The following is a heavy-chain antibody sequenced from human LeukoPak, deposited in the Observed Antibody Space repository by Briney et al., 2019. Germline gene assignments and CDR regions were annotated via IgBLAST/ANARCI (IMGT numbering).Heavy chain of an antibody. V-gene: IGHV1-2*02. CDR1: GYTFTGYY. J-gene: IGHJ6*03. CDR2: INPNSGGT. Sequence: GASVKVSCKASGYTFTGYYMHWVRQAPGQGLEWMGWINPNSGGTNYAQKFQGRVTMTRDTSISTAYMELSRLRSDDTAVYYCARDSRYTYYYCMDVWGKGTTVTISS. D-gene: IGHD1-14*01. CDR3: ARDSRYTYYYCMDV.